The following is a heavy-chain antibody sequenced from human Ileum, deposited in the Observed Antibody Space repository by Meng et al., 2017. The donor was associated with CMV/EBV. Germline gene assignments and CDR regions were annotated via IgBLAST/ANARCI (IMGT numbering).Heavy chain of an antibody. D-gene: IGHD3-10*01. V-gene: IGHV4-4*07. CDR3: ARRVREVRERSWENWLTP. Sequence: VQLQELAPGLVGPSETLSLICTVSGGYISTYCWNWIRQSAGKRLEWIGRICGTGTIQYNPSFKSRLTLSLDTSKSQFSLRLTSVTAADTAVYFCARRVREVRERSWENWLTPWGQGILVTVSS. CDR2: ICGTGTI. CDR1: GGYISTYC. J-gene: IGHJ5*02.